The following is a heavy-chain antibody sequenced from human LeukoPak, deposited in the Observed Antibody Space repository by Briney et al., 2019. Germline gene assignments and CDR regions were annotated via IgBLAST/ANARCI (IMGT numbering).Heavy chain of an antibody. Sequence: SETLSLTCTVSGGSISSYYWSWIRQSPGKGLEWIGYIFYSGTTHYNPSLKSRVTISADRSRNQFSLNVSSVTAADTAVYYCARVREGIADAGTATFSFFFDYWGQGILVTVSS. V-gene: IGHV4-59*01. D-gene: IGHD6-13*01. J-gene: IGHJ4*02. CDR1: GGSISSYY. CDR3: ARVREGIADAGTATFSFFFDY. CDR2: IFYSGTT.